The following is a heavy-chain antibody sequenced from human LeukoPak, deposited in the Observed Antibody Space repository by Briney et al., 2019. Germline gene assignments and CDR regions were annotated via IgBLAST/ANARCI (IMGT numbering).Heavy chain of an antibody. Sequence: PSETLSLTCAVSGGSISSGGYSWSWIRQPPGKGLEWIGYIYYSGSTYYNPSLKSRVTISVDTSKNQFSLKPSSVTAADTAVYYCARGGYDFWSGYYTLWGQGTLVTVSS. CDR3: ARGGYDFWSGYYTL. CDR2: IYYSGST. V-gene: IGHV4-30-4*07. CDR1: GGSISSGGYS. J-gene: IGHJ4*02. D-gene: IGHD3-3*01.